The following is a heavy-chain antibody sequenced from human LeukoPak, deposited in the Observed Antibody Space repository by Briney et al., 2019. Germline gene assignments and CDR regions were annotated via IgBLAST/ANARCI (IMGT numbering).Heavy chain of an antibody. Sequence: ASVKVSCKASGYTFTNYGISWVRQAPGQGLEWMGWISAYNGNTNYAQKLQGRVTMTTDTSTSTAYMELRSLTSDDTAVYYCARVGAYCTSTSCLDYWGQGTLVTVST. CDR1: GYTFTNYG. D-gene: IGHD2-2*01. V-gene: IGHV1-18*01. J-gene: IGHJ4*02. CDR3: ARVGAYCTSTSCLDY. CDR2: ISAYNGNT.